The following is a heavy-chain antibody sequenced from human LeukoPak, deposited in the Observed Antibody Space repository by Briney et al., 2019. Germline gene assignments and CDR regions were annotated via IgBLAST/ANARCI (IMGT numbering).Heavy chain of an antibody. J-gene: IGHJ4*02. D-gene: IGHD6-13*01. Sequence: GRTLRLSRAPCGFTFSCYGMHWVRDAPGRGLEGGAVMWYDGSNKYYADSVKGRFTISRDNSKHTLYLQRNSLRAEDTAVYYCARGYSSSWFPFDYWGQGTLVTVSS. V-gene: IGHV3-33*01. CDR3: ARGYSSSWFPFDY. CDR1: GFTFSCYG. CDR2: MWYDGSNK.